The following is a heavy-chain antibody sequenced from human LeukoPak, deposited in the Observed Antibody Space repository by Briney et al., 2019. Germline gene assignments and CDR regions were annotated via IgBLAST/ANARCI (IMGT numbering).Heavy chain of an antibody. Sequence: PSETLSLTCAVYGGSFSGYYWSWIRQPPGKGLEWIGEINHSGSTNYIPSLKSRVTISVDTSKNQFSLKLSSVTAADTAVYYCAKDVRFGDSDYWGQGTLVTVSS. CDR2: INHSGST. CDR1: GGSFSGYY. CDR3: AKDVRFGDSDY. V-gene: IGHV4-34*01. J-gene: IGHJ4*02. D-gene: IGHD3-10*01.